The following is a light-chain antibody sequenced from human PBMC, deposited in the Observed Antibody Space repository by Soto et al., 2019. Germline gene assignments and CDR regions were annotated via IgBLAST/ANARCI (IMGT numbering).Light chain of an antibody. Sequence: VLTQSPGTLSLSPVERDTLSGMASQTLSSRHLAWYQQKPGQAPRLLIYGASSRATGIPDRFSGSGSGTDFTLTISRLEPEDFAVYYCQQYGSSPPTFGQGTKVDIK. CDR1: QTLSSRH. J-gene: IGKJ1*01. V-gene: IGKV3-20*01. CDR3: QQYGSSPPT. CDR2: GAS.